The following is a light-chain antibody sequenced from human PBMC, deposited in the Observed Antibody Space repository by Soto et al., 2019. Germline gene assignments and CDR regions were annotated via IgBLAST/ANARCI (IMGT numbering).Light chain of an antibody. CDR3: HQYGRPPQT. Sequence: EIVLTQSPGTLSLSPGERATLSCRASQSVSRTYLAWYQQKPGQAPRLLIYGASSRATGIPDRFSGSGSGTYFTLTISRLAPEDFAVYYCHQYGRPPQTFGQGTKVEIK. J-gene: IGKJ1*01. V-gene: IGKV3-20*01. CDR2: GAS. CDR1: QSVSRTY.